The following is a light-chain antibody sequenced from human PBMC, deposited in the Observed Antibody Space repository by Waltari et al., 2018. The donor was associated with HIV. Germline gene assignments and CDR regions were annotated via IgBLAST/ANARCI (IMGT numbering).Light chain of an antibody. CDR2: WAS. J-gene: IGKJ1*01. V-gene: IGKV4-1*01. CDR3: QQYYGTPWA. Sequence: DIVMTQSPDSLAVSLGERATINCTFSQSLLYSSNSKSYLTWYQQKPGQPPKLLIYWASTRESGVPDRFSGSGSGTDFTLTISSLQAEDVAVYYCQQYYGTPWAFGQGTKVEIK. CDR1: QSLLYSSNSKSY.